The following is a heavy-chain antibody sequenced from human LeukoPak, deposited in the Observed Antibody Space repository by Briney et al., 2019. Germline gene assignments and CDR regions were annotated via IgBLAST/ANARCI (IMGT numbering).Heavy chain of an antibody. CDR2: IYSGGST. Sequence: GALRLSCAASGFTVSSNSMSWVRQAPGKGLEWVSVIYSGGSTYYADSVKGRFTISRDNSKNTLYLQMNSLRAEDTAVYYCARTFRGYFDYWGQGTLVTVSS. V-gene: IGHV3-66*01. J-gene: IGHJ4*02. D-gene: IGHD2-21*01. CDR3: ARTFRGYFDY. CDR1: GFTVSSNS.